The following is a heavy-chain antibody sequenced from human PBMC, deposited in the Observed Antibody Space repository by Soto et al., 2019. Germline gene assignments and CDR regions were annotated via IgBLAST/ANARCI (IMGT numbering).Heavy chain of an antibody. Sequence: EVQLLESGGGLVQPGGSLRLSCAASGFTFSSYAMSWVRQAPGKGLEWVSAIRGSGGSTYYADSVKGRFTISRDNSKNTLYLEMNGPGAEDTAVYYCGNGGPSPRYSYGPYFFDYWGQGTLVTVCS. V-gene: IGHV3-23*01. J-gene: IGHJ4*02. D-gene: IGHD5-18*01. CDR2: IRGSGGST. CDR1: GFTFSSYA. CDR3: GNGGPSPRYSYGPYFFDY.